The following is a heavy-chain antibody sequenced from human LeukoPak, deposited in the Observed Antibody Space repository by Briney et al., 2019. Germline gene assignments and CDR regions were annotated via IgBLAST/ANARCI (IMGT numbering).Heavy chain of an antibody. V-gene: IGHV4-61*02. J-gene: IGHJ4*02. Sequence: SQTLSLTCTVSGGSISSGSDYWSWIRQPAGKGLEWIGRIYTSGSTNHNPSLKSRVTISVDTSKNQFSLKLSSVTAADTAVYYCTRDLVNYDSSGYYYGGPFDYWGQGTLVTVSS. CDR1: GGSISSGSDY. CDR2: IYTSGST. D-gene: IGHD3-22*01. CDR3: TRDLVNYDSSGYYYGGPFDY.